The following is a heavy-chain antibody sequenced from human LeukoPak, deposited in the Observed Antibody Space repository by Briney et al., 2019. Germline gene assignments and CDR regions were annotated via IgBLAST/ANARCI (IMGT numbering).Heavy chain of an antibody. J-gene: IGHJ4*02. D-gene: IGHD2-2*01. CDR1: GFTVSSSF. CDR2: IHRDDKT. CDR3: AREVISTPSYFDY. V-gene: IGHV3-53*01. Sequence: GGSLRLSCAASGFTVSSSFIYWVRRAPGKGLEWVPFIHRDDKTYYADSVKGRFTMSRDSSKNTLYLQMNSLGADDTAVYYCAREVISTPSYFDYWGQGILVTVSS.